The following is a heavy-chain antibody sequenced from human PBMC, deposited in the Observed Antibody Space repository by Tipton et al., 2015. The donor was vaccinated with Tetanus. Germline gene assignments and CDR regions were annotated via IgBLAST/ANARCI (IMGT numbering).Heavy chain of an antibody. CDR3: ARDQGGGRVVRLNWFDP. J-gene: IGHJ5*02. Sequence: TLSLTYTVSGDSISRGGYFWNWIRQRPGKGPEWIGYIYYSGSTYYNPSLKSRLSMSVDTSKNQFSLNLTSVTAADTAVYYCARDQGGGRVVRLNWFDPWGQGTLVTVSS. CDR1: GDSISRGGYF. CDR2: IYYSGST. V-gene: IGHV4-31*03. D-gene: IGHD6-6*01.